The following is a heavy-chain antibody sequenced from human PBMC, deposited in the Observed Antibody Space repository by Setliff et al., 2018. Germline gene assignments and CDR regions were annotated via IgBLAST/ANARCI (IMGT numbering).Heavy chain of an antibody. J-gene: IGHJ3*02. D-gene: IGHD2-15*01. CDR1: GGSISSGSYY. CDR2: IYSSGST. Sequence: SETLSLTCTVSGGSISSGSYYWSWIRQPAGKGLEWIGRIYSSGSTKYNPSLKSRVTISGDTSKNQFSLKLSSVTAADTAVYYCARGADTVVAPYDAFDIWGQGTMVTVSS. V-gene: IGHV4-61*02. CDR3: ARGADTVVAPYDAFDI.